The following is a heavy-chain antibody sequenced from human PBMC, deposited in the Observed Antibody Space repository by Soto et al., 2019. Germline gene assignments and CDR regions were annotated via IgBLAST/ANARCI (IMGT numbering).Heavy chain of an antibody. CDR2: IYWNDDK. D-gene: IGHD3-22*01. CDR1: GFSQSTSGVG. CDR3: AHLSGYYDSSGYYPPRWGHGMDV. V-gene: IGHV2-5*01. J-gene: IGHJ6*02. Sequence: GSGPTLVNPTQTLTLTCTVSGFSQSTSGVGVGWSRQPPGKALEWLALIYWNDDKRYSPSLKSRLTITKDTSKNQVVLTMTNMDPVDTATYYCAHLSGYYDSSGYYPPRWGHGMDVWGQGTTVTVSS.